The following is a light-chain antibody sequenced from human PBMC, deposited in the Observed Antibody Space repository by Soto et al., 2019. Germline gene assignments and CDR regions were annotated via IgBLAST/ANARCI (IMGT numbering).Light chain of an antibody. CDR1: SSDVGGYKY. CDR3: SSYAGINDLGV. Sequence: QSALTQPPSASGSPGQSVTISCTGTSSDVGGYKYVSWYQQHPGKAPKLMIFEVNKRPSGVPDSFSGAKSGNTASLTVSGLQAEDEADYYCSSYAGINDLGVFGTGTKLNVL. CDR2: EVN. J-gene: IGLJ1*01. V-gene: IGLV2-8*01.